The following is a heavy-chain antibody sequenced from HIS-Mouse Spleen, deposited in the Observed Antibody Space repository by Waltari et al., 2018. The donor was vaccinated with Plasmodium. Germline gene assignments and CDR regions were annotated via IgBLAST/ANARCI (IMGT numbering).Heavy chain of an antibody. CDR3: ATPRVGGSYFDY. CDR1: GFTVSSNY. J-gene: IGHJ4*02. CDR2: IVVGGST. Sequence: EVQLVESGGGLVEPGGSLRLSCAASGFTVSSNYMSWVRKAPGKGLGGVSVIVVGGSTYYAGSVKGRFPISRDNSKNTLYLQMNSLRAEDTAVYYCATPRVGGSYFDYWGQGTLVTVSS. D-gene: IGHD1-26*01. V-gene: IGHV3-66*01.